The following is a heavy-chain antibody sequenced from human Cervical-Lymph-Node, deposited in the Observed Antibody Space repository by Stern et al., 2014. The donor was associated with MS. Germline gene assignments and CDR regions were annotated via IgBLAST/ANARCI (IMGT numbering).Heavy chain of an antibody. CDR2: IYYLGDT. CDR1: GASISSDSYY. CDR3: ARLGRDIAPTPTFYFDY. D-gene: IGHD2-15*01. J-gene: IGHJ4*02. Sequence: VQLVESGPGLVKPSETLSLTCTVSGASISSDSYYWGWIRQPPGKGLEWIGSIYYLGDTYYSPSLKSRVTIFVDTSKNHFSLELVSVTATDTAVYYCARLGRDIAPTPTFYFDYWGRGTLVAVSS. V-gene: IGHV4-39*02.